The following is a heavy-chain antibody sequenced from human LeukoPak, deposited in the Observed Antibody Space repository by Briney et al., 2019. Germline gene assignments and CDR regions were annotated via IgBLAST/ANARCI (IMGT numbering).Heavy chain of an antibody. D-gene: IGHD6-13*01. CDR3: ARDSSSWHLVY. CDR2: INPNSGGT. CDR1: GYTFTGYY. J-gene: IGHJ4*02. V-gene: IGHV1-2*02. Sequence: ASVKVSCKASGYTFTGYYMHWVRQAPGQGLEWMGWINPNSGGTNYAQKFQGRVTMTRDTSISTAYMELSSLISDGTAVYFCARDSSSWHLVYWGQGTLVTVSS.